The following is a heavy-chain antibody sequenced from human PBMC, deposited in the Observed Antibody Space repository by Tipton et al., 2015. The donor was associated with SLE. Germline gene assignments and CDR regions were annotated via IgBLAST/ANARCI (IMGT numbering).Heavy chain of an antibody. J-gene: IGHJ6*02. CDR1: GGTFTTYA. CDR2: IIPTFGTA. D-gene: IGHD2-15*01. V-gene: IGHV1-69*01. CDR3: ARTPHSAGGYFYSYGMDL. Sequence: QVQLVQSGPEVKKPGFSVKVSCKASGGTFTTYAISWVRQAPGQGLEWVGGIIPTFGTANYAQYFQGRVTITADESTSTAYMEPSSLRSEDTSVYYCARTPHSAGGYFYSYGMDLWGQGTTVTVSS.